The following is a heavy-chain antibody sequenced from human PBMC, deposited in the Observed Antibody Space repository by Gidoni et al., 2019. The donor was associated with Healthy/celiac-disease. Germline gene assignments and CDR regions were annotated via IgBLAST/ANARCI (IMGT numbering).Heavy chain of an antibody. CDR3: ARLYGSGRARGT. J-gene: IGHJ5*02. CDR2: IIPILGIA. V-gene: IGHV1-69*02. D-gene: IGHD3-10*01. Sequence: QVSLVQSGAEVKKPGSSVKVSCQASGCPFRSYTISWVRQAPGQWLAWMGGIIPILGIANYAQKFQGRVTITADKSTSTAYMELSSLRSEDTAVYYCARLYGSGRARGTWGQGTLVTVSS. CDR1: GCPFRSYT.